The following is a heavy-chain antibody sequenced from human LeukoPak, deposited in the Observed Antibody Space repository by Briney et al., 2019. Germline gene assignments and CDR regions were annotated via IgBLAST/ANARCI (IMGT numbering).Heavy chain of an antibody. CDR3: ATGSYEDGWYEGLFDY. CDR1: GYTLTELS. CDR2: FDPEDGET. Sequence: ASVKVSCKVSGYTLTELSMRWVRQAPGKGLEWMGGFDPEDGETIYAQKFQGRVTMTEDTSTDTAYMELSSLRSEDTAVYYCATGSYEDGWYEGLFDYWGQGTLVTVSS. J-gene: IGHJ4*02. D-gene: IGHD6-19*01. V-gene: IGHV1-24*01.